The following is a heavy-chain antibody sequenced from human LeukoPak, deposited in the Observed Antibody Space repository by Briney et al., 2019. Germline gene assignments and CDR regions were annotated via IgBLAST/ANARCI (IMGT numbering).Heavy chain of an antibody. V-gene: IGHV4-59*08. Sequence: SETLSLTCTVSGGSISSYYWSWIRQPPGKGLEWIGYTYYSGSTNYNPSLKSRVTISVDTSKNQFSLKLSSVTAADTAVYYCAREVGHCSGGSCYRHNDYWGQGTLVTVSS. CDR3: AREVGHCSGGSCYRHNDY. J-gene: IGHJ4*02. CDR2: TYYSGST. CDR1: GGSISSYY. D-gene: IGHD2-15*01.